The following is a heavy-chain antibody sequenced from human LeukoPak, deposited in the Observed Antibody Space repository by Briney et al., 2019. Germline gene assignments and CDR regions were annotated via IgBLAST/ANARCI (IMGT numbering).Heavy chain of an antibody. D-gene: IGHD3-22*01. CDR2: INHSGST. Sequence: PSETLSLTCTVSGGSTSSGNYYWSWIRQPPGKGLEWIGEINHSGSTNYNPSLKSRVTISVDTSKNQFSLKLSSVTAADTAVYYCARGQGYYDSSGYRYWGQGTLVTVSS. CDR1: GGSTSSGNYY. CDR3: ARGQGYYDSSGYRY. J-gene: IGHJ4*02. V-gene: IGHV4-39*07.